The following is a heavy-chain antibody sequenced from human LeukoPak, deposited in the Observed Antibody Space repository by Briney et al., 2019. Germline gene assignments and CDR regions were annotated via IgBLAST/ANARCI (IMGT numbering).Heavy chain of an antibody. V-gene: IGHV3-7*01. CDR2: IKQDGSEK. D-gene: IGHD2-15*01. J-gene: IGHJ3*02. CDR3: ARRSFSWGNAFDI. CDR1: GFTFSSYW. Sequence: PGGSLRLSCAASGFTFSSYWMSWFGQAPGRGLGGWANIKQDGSEKYYVDSVKGRFTISRDNAENSLYVQMNSLRVEDTAVYYCARRSFSWGNAFDIWGQGTMVTVSS.